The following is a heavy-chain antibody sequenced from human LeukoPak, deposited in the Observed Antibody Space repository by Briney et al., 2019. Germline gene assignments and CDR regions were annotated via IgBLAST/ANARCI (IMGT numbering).Heavy chain of an antibody. D-gene: IGHD5-18*01. CDR1: GFTFSSYA. CDR3: AHRDTAMVRVDY. Sequence: GGSLRLSCAASGFTFSSYAMHWVRQAPGKGLEWVAVISYDGSNKYYADSAKGRFTISRDNSKNTLYLQMNSLRAEDTAVYYCAHRDTAMVRVDYWGQGTLVTVSS. CDR2: ISYDGSNK. V-gene: IGHV3-30-3*01. J-gene: IGHJ4*02.